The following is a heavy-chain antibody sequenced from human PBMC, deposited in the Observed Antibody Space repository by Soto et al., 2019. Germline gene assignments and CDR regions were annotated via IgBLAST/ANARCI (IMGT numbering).Heavy chain of an antibody. CDR1: GGSISSGGYY. D-gene: IGHD3-10*01. V-gene: IGHV4-31*03. J-gene: IGHJ4*02. CDR3: ARKYGSGSYHIDY. CDR2: IYYSGST. Sequence: SETLSLTCTVSGGSISSGGYYWSWIRQHPGKGLEWIGYIYYSGSTYYNPSLKSRVTISVDTSKNQFSLKLSSVTAADTAVYYCARKYGSGSYHIDYWGQGTLVTVSS.